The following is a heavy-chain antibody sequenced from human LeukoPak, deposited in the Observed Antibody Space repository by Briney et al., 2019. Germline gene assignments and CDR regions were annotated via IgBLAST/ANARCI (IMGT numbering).Heavy chain of an antibody. CDR3: ARTTWQDTAIVLLLDY. CDR2: ISSSSSYI. V-gene: IGHV3-21*01. D-gene: IGHD5-18*01. Sequence: GGSLSLSCAASDFTFSSYSMNGVRQARGKGLEWVSSISSSSSYIYYADSVKGRFAISRDNAKNSLYLQMNSLRAEDTAVYYCARTTWQDTAIVLLLDYWGQGTLVTVSS. J-gene: IGHJ4*02. CDR1: DFTFSSYS.